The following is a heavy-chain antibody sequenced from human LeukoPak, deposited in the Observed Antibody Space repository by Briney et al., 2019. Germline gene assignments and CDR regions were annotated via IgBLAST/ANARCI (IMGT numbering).Heavy chain of an antibody. Sequence: TSETLSLTCAVYGGSFSGYYWSWSRQPPGTGLEWIGEINHSGSTNYNPSLKSRVTISVDTSKNQFSLKLSSVTAADTAVYYCARGCAYYDFWSGYYGNWFDPWGQGTLVTVSS. J-gene: IGHJ5*02. CDR2: INHSGST. CDR1: GGSFSGYY. V-gene: IGHV4-34*01. D-gene: IGHD3-3*01. CDR3: ARGCAYYDFWSGYYGNWFDP.